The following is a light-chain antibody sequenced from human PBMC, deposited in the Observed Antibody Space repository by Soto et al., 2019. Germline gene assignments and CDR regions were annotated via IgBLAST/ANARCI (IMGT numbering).Light chain of an antibody. CDR2: QTS. V-gene: IGKV3-20*01. CDR3: QQYGSSLPWT. CDR1: QYINTR. Sequence: EVVMRQSPATLSVSPVEGAPLSCRASQYINTRLAWYQHRPGQAPRLLIYQTSIRAAGIPATFSGSGSGTDFTPTISRLDPEDLAVYYCQQYGSSLPWTFGQGTKVDIK. J-gene: IGKJ1*01.